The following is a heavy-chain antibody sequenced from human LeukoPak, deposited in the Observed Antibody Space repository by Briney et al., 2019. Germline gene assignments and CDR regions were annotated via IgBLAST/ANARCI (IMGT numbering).Heavy chain of an antibody. D-gene: IGHD1-14*01. CDR3: ARARDNPGYYYYGMDV. Sequence: SETLSLTCTVSGGSISSGGYYWSWIRQHPGTGLEWLGYIYYSGSTNYNPSLKSRVTISVDTSKNQFSLKLSSVTAADTAVYYCARARDNPGYYYYGMDVWGQGTTVTVSS. V-gene: IGHV4-61*08. J-gene: IGHJ6*02. CDR2: IYYSGST. CDR1: GGSISSGGYY.